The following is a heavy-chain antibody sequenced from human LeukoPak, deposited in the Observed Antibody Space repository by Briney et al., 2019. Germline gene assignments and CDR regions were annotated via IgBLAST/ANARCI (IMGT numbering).Heavy chain of an antibody. J-gene: IGHJ4*02. CDR2: INHSGST. V-gene: IGHV4-34*01. CDR3: ARDPARGYSYGLGY. CDR1: GGSFSGYY. Sequence: SETLSLTCAVYGGSFSGYYWSWIRQPPGKGLEWIGEINHSGSTNYNPSLKSRVTISVDTSKNQFSLKLSSVTAADTAVYYCARDPARGYSYGLGYWGQGTLVTVSS. D-gene: IGHD5-18*01.